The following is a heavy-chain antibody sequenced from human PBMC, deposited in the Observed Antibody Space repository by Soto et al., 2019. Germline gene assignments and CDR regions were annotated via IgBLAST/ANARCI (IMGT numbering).Heavy chain of an antibody. V-gene: IGHV3-7*01. CDR3: ARDARYYDFWSGYSDHYGMDV. J-gene: IGHJ6*02. CDR2: IKQDGSEK. CDR1: GFTFSSYW. Sequence: PGGSLRLSCAASGFTFSSYWMSWVRQAPGKGLEWVANIKQDGSEKYYVDSVKGRFTISRDNAKNSLYLQMNSLRAEDTAVYYCARDARYYDFWSGYSDHYGMDVWGQGTTVTVSS. D-gene: IGHD3-3*01.